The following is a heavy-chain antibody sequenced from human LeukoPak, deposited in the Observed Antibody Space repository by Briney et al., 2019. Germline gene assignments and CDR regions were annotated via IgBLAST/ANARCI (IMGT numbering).Heavy chain of an antibody. CDR2: VSTSSSYI. Sequence: GGTLRLSCAASGFTFSSYSMNWVRQAPGKGLEWVSSVSTSSSYIHYADSVKGRFTISRDNAKNSIYLQMNSLRAEDTAVYYRAKAYNYVWGSYRPTRGYMDVWGKGTTVTVSS. CDR3: AKAYNYVWGSYRPTRGYMDV. V-gene: IGHV3-21*04. J-gene: IGHJ6*03. CDR1: GFTFSSYS. D-gene: IGHD3-16*02.